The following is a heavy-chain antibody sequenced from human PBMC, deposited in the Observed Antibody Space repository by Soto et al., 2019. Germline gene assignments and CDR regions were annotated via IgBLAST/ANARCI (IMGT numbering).Heavy chain of an antibody. J-gene: IGHJ4*02. CDR2: IYYSGST. CDR1: GGSISSSSYY. Sequence: SETLSLTSTVSGGSISSSSYYWGWIRQPPGKGLEWIGSIYYSGSTYYNPSLKSRVTISVDTSKNQFSLKLSSVTAADTAVYYCARFLLSSSWYPFDYWGQGTLVTVSS. D-gene: IGHD6-13*01. CDR3: ARFLLSSSWYPFDY. V-gene: IGHV4-39*01.